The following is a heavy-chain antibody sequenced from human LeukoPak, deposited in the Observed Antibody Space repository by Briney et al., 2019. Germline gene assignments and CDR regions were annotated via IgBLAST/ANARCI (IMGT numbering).Heavy chain of an antibody. J-gene: IGHJ4*02. CDR2: ISSSSRTI. CDR1: GFTFSDYT. CDR3: ARASGYSSGWAFDY. Sequence: GSLRLSCAASGFTFSDYTMHWVRQAQGKGLEWVSYISSSSRTIYYAGSVKGRFTISRDNAKNSLNLQLNSLRAEDTAVYYCARASGYSSGWAFDYWGQGTLVTVSS. D-gene: IGHD6-19*01. V-gene: IGHV3-48*04.